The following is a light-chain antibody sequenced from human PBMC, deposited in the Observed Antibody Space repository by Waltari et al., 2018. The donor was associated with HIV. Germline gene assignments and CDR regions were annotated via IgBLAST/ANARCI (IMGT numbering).Light chain of an antibody. CDR2: KDS. Sequence: SYELTQPPPVSVSPGQTARITCSGDTLARQYAYWYQQKPGQAPVLVIYKDSERPSGIPERFSGSTSGTTVTLTISGVQAEDEADYYCQSADSSKTSLYVFGTGTKVTVL. CDR1: TLARQY. J-gene: IGLJ1*01. V-gene: IGLV3-25*03. CDR3: QSADSSKTSLYV.